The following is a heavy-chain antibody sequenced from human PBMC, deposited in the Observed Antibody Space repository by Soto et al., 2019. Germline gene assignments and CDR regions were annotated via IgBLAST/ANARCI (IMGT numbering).Heavy chain of an antibody. V-gene: IGHV3-7*05. CDR3: ASEDSSSPTF. CDR1: GFTFSSYW. Sequence: EVQLVESGGGLVKPGGSLRLSCAASGFTFSSYWMSCVRQAPWKWLEWVANIKQDGSEKYYVDYVRGRFTISRDNAKNSLYLQMNSLRAEDTAVYYCASEDSSSPTFWSQGTLVTVSS. D-gene: IGHD6-6*01. CDR2: IKQDGSEK. J-gene: IGHJ4*02.